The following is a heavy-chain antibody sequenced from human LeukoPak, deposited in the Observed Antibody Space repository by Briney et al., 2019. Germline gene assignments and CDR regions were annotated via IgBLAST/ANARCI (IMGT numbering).Heavy chain of an antibody. CDR2: IYTTSGTI. J-gene: IGHJ4*02. CDR3: ARGAPSRPGFDY. Sequence: PSQTLSLTCSVSGGSISGGSYYWSWIRQPAGKGLEWIGRIYTTSGTINYNPSLKSRVTISLDTSNNQFSLKLDSVTAADTAMYYCARGAPSRPGFDYWGQGTLVTVSS. V-gene: IGHV4-61*02. CDR1: GGSISGGSYY.